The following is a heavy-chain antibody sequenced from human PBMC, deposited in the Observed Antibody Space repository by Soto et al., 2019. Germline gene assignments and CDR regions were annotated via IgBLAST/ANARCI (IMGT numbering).Heavy chain of an antibody. CDR3: ARDRSSSGGMDV. Sequence: EVQLVESGGGLVKPGGSLRLSCAASGFTFSSYSMNWVRQAPGKGLEWVSSISSSSSYIYYAHSVKGRFTISRDNAKNSLYLQMNSLRAEDTAVYYCARDRSSSGGMDVWGQGTTVTVSS. V-gene: IGHV3-21*01. J-gene: IGHJ6*02. CDR1: GFTFSSYS. CDR2: ISSSSSYI. D-gene: IGHD6-6*01.